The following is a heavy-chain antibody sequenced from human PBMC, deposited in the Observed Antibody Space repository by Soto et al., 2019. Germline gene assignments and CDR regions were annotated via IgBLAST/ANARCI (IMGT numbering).Heavy chain of an antibody. D-gene: IGHD3-10*01. Sequence: PSETLSLTCTVSGGSISSYYWSWIRQPPGKGLEWIGYIYYSGSTNYNPSLKSRVTISVDTSKNQFSLKLSSVTAADTAVYYCASMVRGATTDEYYYYMDVWGKGTTVTVSS. V-gene: IGHV4-59*12. J-gene: IGHJ6*03. CDR3: ASMVRGATTDEYYYYMDV. CDR2: IYYSGST. CDR1: GGSISSYY.